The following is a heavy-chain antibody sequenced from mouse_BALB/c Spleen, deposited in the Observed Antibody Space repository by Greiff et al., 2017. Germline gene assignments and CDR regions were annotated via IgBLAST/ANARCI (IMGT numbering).Heavy chain of an antibody. J-gene: IGHJ2*01. CDR1: GYSITSDYA. CDR2: ISYSGST. CDR3: ARTTMITSFDY. Sequence: DVQLQESGPGLVKPSQSLSLTCTVTGYSITSDYAWNWIRQFPGNKLEWMGYISYSGSTSYNPSLKSRISITRDTSKNQFFLQLNSVTTEDTATYYCARTTMITSFDYWGQGTTLTVSS. V-gene: IGHV3-2*02. D-gene: IGHD2-4*01.